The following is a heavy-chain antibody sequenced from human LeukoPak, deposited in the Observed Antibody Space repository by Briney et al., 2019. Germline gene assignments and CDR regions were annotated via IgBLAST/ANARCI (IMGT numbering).Heavy chain of an antibody. CDR3: ARRGCIGGSCYAY. Sequence: GESLKISCKGSGYTFNTYWIGWVRQMPGKGLEWMGIIYPGDSDTRYSPSFQGQVTISADKSINTAYLQWSSLEASDTAMYYCARRGCIGGSCYAYWGQGTLVTVSS. CDR1: GYTFNTYW. CDR2: IYPGDSDT. D-gene: IGHD2-15*01. V-gene: IGHV5-51*01. J-gene: IGHJ4*02.